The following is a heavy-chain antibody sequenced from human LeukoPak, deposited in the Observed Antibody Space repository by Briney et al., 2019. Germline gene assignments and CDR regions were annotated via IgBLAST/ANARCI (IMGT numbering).Heavy chain of an antibody. J-gene: IGHJ4*02. CDR2: IYYSGST. Sequence: SETLSLTCTVSGGSISSYYWSWIRQPPGKGLEWIGYIYYSGSTNYNPSVKSRVTISVDTSKNQFSLKLSSVTAADTAVYYCARWGSCGGDCYMYYFDYWGQGTLVTVSS. CDR3: ARWGSCGGDCYMYYFDY. D-gene: IGHD2-21*02. CDR1: GGSISSYY. V-gene: IGHV4-59*01.